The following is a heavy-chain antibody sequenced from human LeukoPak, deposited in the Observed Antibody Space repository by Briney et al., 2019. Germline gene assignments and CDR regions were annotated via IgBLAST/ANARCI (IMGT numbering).Heavy chain of an antibody. CDR1: GFTFSDYY. Sequence: GGSLRLSCAASGFTFSDYYMSWIRQAPGKGLEWVAVISYDGSNKYYADSVKGRFTISRDNSKNTLYLQMNSLRAEDTAVYYCARGRFGELLLGNYFDYWGQGTLVTVSS. CDR2: ISYDGSNK. D-gene: IGHD3-10*01. J-gene: IGHJ4*02. V-gene: IGHV3-30-3*01. CDR3: ARGRFGELLLGNYFDY.